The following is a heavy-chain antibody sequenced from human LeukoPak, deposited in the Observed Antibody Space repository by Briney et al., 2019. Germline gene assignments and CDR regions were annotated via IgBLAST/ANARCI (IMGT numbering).Heavy chain of an antibody. D-gene: IGHD6-13*01. V-gene: IGHV2-70*01. Sequence: SGPTLVNPTQTLTLTCTFSGFSLSTSGMCVSWIRQPPGKALEWLALIDWDDDKYYSTSLKTRLTISKDTSKNQVVLTMTNMDPVDTATYYCARIWGGGSSWAWFDPWGQGTLVTVSS. J-gene: IGHJ5*02. CDR1: GFSLSTSGMC. CDR2: IDWDDDK. CDR3: ARIWGGGSSWAWFDP.